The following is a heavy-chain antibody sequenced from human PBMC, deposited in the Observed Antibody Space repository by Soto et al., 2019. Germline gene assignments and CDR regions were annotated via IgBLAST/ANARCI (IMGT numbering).Heavy chain of an antibody. V-gene: IGHV3-30*18. CDR3: AKDEGAEDAILTGYPSFDY. CDR2: ISYDGSAK. J-gene: IGHJ4*02. Sequence: QVQLVESGGGVVQPGRSLRLSCAASGFNFRSYGMHWVRQAPGKGLKWVAVISYDGSAKWYVDSVKGRFTISRDTSKNILYLQRNSLRAEDTAVTYCAKDEGAEDAILTGYPSFDYRGQGSLVTVSS. CDR1: GFNFRSYG. D-gene: IGHD3-9*01.